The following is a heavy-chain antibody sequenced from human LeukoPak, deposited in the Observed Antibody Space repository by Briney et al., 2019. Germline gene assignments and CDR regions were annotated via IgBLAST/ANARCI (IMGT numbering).Heavy chain of an antibody. J-gene: IGHJ4*02. CDR1: GYTLTELS. CDR2: FDPEDAET. CDR3: ATVVCTATSCSFDY. D-gene: IGHD2-2*01. Sequence: ASVKVSCKASGYTLTELSMYWLRQAPGKGFEWLGSFDPEDAETIYSQTFQGRFTMTEDTSTDTAYMELSSLRSVDTAVYYCATVVCTATSCSFDYWGQGTLVTVSS. V-gene: IGHV1-24*01.